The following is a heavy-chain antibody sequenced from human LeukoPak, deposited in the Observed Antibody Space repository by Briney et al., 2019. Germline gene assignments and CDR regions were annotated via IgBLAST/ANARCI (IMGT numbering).Heavy chain of an antibody. V-gene: IGHV4-59*01. J-gene: IGHJ4*02. CDR2: IYYSGST. D-gene: IGHD2-15*01. CDR3: ARGYCSGGSCYPTPFDY. CDR1: GGSISSYY. Sequence: SETLSLTCTVSGGSISSYYWSWIRQPPGKGLGWIVYIYYSGSTNYNPSLKSRVTISVDTSKNQSSLKLSSVTAADTAVYYCARGYCSGGSCYPTPFDYWGQGTLVTVSS.